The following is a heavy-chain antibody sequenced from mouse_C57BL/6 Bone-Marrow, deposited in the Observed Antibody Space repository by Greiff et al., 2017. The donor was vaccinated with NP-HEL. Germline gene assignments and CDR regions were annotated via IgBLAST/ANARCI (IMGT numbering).Heavy chain of an antibody. Sequence: EVQLQQSGAELVRPGASVKLSCTASGFNIKDDYMHWVKQRPEQGLEWIGWIDPENGDTEYASKFQGKATITADTSSNTAYLQLSSLTSEDTAVYYCTITTGPWFAYWGQGTLVTVSA. V-gene: IGHV14-4*01. D-gene: IGHD4-1*02. CDR3: TITTGPWFAY. CDR1: GFNIKDDY. CDR2: IDPENGDT. J-gene: IGHJ3*01.